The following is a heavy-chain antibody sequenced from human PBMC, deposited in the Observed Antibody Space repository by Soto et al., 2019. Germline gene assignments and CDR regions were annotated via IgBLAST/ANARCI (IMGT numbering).Heavy chain of an antibody. CDR1: GGSISSGGYY. D-gene: IGHD1-26*01. V-gene: IGHV4-31*03. CDR3: ARDSRIVGASKLDY. CDR2: IYYSGST. Sequence: SEALSLTCTVSGGSISSGGYYWSWIRQHPGKGLEWIGYIYYSGSTGYNPCLKSRVTISVDTSKNQFSLRLSSVTAADTAVYYCARDSRIVGASKLDYWGQGTLVTVSS. J-gene: IGHJ4*02.